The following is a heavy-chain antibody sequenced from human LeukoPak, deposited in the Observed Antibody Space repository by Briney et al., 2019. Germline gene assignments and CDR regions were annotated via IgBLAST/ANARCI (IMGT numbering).Heavy chain of an antibody. Sequence: GGSLRLSCTASGFTFCDHAMSWVPQAPGERLEWLGFFRSKVYGVTTEYAASATDTFTISRDDSKRFLYQQTDSLTTEDIAVYWIRRPTQIWRYSCTDVWGQGTTVTVSS. V-gene: IGHV3-49*04. CDR2: FRSKVYGVTT. D-gene: IGHD2-15*01. CDR1: GFTFCDHA. J-gene: IGHJ6*02. CDR3: RRPTQIWRYSCTDV.